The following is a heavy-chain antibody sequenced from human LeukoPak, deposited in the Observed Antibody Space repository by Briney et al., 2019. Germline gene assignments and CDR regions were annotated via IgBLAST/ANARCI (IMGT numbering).Heavy chain of an antibody. Sequence: SVKVSCKASGGTFSSYAVSWVRQAPGQGLEWMGRIIPIFGTANYAQKFQGRVTITTDESTSTAYMELSSLRSEDTAVYYCARGGAVPAAMLGYDAFDIWGQGTMVTVSS. CDR3: ARGGAVPAAMLGYDAFDI. CDR2: IIPIFGTA. V-gene: IGHV1-69*05. CDR1: GGTFSSYA. D-gene: IGHD2-2*01. J-gene: IGHJ3*02.